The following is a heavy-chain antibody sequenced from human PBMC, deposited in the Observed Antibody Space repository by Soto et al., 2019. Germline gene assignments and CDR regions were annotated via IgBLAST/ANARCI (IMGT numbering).Heavy chain of an antibody. CDR3: ATNPTQASGAFDI. V-gene: IGHV2-5*02. D-gene: IGHD6-19*01. CDR1: VFSLITTGVG. J-gene: IGHJ3*02. CDR2: LYWDDDN. Sequence: SVPTLVNRAHGLTLTCAFSVFSLITTGVGVGWIRQPPGKALEWLALLYWDDDNRYNHSLKSRLTLTKDNSKSQVVLTLTNVETADPATPYCATNPTQASGAFDISGNGTMVT.